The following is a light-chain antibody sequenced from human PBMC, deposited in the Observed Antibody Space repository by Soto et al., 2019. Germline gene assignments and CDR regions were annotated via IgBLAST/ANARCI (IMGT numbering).Light chain of an antibody. CDR1: KLGDKY. CDR3: SSYTSSSTRV. V-gene: IGLV3-1*01. CDR2: QNT. J-gene: IGLJ3*02. Sequence: SYELTQPPSVSVSPGQTASITCSGDKLGDKYTCWYQQKPGQSPVLLIYQNTKRPSGIPERFSGSNSGNTATLTISGTQAEDEADYYCSSYTSSSTRVFGGGTKLTVL.